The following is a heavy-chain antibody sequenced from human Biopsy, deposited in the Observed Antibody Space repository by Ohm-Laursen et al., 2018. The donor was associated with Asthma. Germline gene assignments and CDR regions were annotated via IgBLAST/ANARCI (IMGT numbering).Heavy chain of an antibody. CDR2: INPPTGDT. CDR1: GYTFTSYY. V-gene: IGHV1-46*01. Sequence: ASVKVSCKASGYTFTSYYIHWVRQAPGQGLEWVGIINPPTGDTSYAQKFLGRVTVTRDTSTSKVYMELSSLRSEDTAVYYCALSQFDYWGQGTLLTVSS. J-gene: IGHJ4*02. CDR3: ALSQFDY.